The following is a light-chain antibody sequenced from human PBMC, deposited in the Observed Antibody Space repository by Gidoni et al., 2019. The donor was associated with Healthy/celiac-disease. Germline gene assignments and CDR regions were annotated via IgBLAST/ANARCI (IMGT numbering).Light chain of an antibody. Sequence: EVVMTQSPATLSVSPGDRATLSCRASQSVSSNLAWYQQKPGQAPRLRIYGASTRDTGIPARFSGSGSGTEFTLTISSLQSEDFAVYYCQQYNNWPPYTFGQGTKPEIK. J-gene: IGKJ2*01. CDR1: QSVSSN. CDR2: GAS. V-gene: IGKV3-15*01. CDR3: QQYNNWPPYT.